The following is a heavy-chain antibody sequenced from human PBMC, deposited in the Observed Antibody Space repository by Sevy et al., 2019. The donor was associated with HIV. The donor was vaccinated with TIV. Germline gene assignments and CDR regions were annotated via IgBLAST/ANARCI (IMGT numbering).Heavy chain of an antibody. V-gene: IGHV4-59*08. J-gene: IGHJ4*02. CDR3: AGENAWGRGYS. CDR2: IYYNGHI. Sequence: SETLSLTCTVSGGSITSLYWNRIRQPPRKGLEWIANIYYNGHINYNPSLKSRVTLSLDTSKNQSSLRLSSVTAADTAMYYCAGENAWGRGYSWGQGTLVTVSS. CDR1: GGSITSLY. D-gene: IGHD1-26*01.